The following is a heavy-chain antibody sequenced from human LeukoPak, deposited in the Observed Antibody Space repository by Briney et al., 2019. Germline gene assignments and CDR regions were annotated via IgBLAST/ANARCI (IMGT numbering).Heavy chain of an antibody. J-gene: IGHJ5*02. Sequence: SETLSLTCTVSGASISSYYWSWIRQPPGKGLEWIGYIYYSGSTNYNPSLKSRVTISVDTSKNQFSLKLSSVTAADTAVYYCARVVIVDISNWFDPWGQGTLVTVSS. CDR3: ARVVIVDISNWFDP. V-gene: IGHV4-59*08. CDR1: GASISSYY. CDR2: IYYSGST. D-gene: IGHD5-12*01.